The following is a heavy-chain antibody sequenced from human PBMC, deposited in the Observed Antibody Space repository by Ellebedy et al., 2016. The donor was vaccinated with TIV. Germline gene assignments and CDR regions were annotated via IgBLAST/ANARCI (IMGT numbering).Heavy chain of an antibody. CDR3: VRDFPGYTGIWGPYFDD. J-gene: IGHJ4*02. CDR1: TFIFSTYD. D-gene: IGHD6-13*01. Sequence: GESLKISCAASTFIFSTYDMNWVRQATGKRLEWVSSIDSSGNFAYYEHSLRGRFTVSRENAKNSLYLQMNSLRADDTAFYYCVRDFPGYTGIWGPYFDDWGQGTLVTGSA. CDR2: IDSSGNFA. V-gene: IGHV3-21*01.